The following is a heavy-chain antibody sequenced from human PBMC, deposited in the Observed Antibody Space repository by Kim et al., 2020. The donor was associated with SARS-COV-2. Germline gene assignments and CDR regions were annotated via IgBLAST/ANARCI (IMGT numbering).Heavy chain of an antibody. CDR1: GGTFSSYA. V-gene: IGHV1-69*13. CDR3: ARDYMESQYHYYYYYYGMDV. D-gene: IGHD2-2*01. Sequence: SVKVSCKASGGTFSSYAISWVRQAPGQGLEWMGGIIPIFGTANYAQKFQGRVTITADESTSTAYMELSSLRSEDTAVYYCARDYMESQYHYYYYYYGMDVWGQGTTVTVSS. CDR2: IIPIFGTA. J-gene: IGHJ6*02.